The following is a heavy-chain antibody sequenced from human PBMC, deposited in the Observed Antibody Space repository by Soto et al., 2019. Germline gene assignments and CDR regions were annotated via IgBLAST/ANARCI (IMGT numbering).Heavy chain of an antibody. J-gene: IGHJ6*04. CDR2: INPSGGST. V-gene: IGHV1-46*01. CDR3: ARKRYYDSSGYYKDDYYYYGMDV. D-gene: IGHD3-22*01. Sequence: RASVKVSCKASGYTFTSYYMHWVRQAPGQGLEWMGIINPSGGSTSYAQKFQGRVTMTRDTSTSTVYMELSSLRSEDTAVYYCARKRYYDSSGYYKDDYYYYGMDVWGKGTKVTVSS. CDR1: GYTFTSYY.